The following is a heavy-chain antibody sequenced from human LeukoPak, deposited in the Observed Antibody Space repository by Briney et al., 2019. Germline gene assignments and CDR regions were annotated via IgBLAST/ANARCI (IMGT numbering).Heavy chain of an antibody. CDR3: AKGGRGAAAADYYYYYMDV. CDR2: IRSSSTYI. Sequence: GGSLRLSCAASGFTFSSYGMNWVRQAPGKGLEWVSSIRSSSTYIYYADSVKGRFTISRDNSKNTLYLQMNSLRAEDTAVYYCAKGGRGAAAADYYYYYMDVWGKGTTVTVSS. J-gene: IGHJ6*03. V-gene: IGHV3-21*04. D-gene: IGHD6-13*01. CDR1: GFTFSSYG.